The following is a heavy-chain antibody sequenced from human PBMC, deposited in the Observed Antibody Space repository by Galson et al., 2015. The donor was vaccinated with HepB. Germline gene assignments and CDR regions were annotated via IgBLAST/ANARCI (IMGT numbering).Heavy chain of an antibody. CDR2: IIPVFETT. V-gene: IGHV1-69*13. D-gene: IGHD1-1*01. CDR1: GVTVSHYG. J-gene: IGHJ6*02. CDR3: AKDLDDDHGGAHYGTDV. Sequence: SVKVSCKVSGVTVSHYGISWVRQAPGQGLEWMGGIIPVFETTNYAQSFQGRITITADESTATVYMELTSLRSEDTAIYYCAKDLDDDHGGAHYGTDVWGQGTTVIVSS.